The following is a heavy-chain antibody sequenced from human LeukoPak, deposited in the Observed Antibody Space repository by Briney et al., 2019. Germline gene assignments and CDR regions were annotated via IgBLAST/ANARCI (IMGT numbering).Heavy chain of an antibody. J-gene: IGHJ4*02. CDR2: IGTDKDNT. D-gene: IGHD1-26*01. V-gene: IGHV1-18*01. Sequence: EASVKVSCKASGYPLTSNGISWVRQAPGQGLEWMGWIGTDKDNTKYAQKFQGRVTMTADRSTTTIYMELRRLTSDDTAVYYCARDVLGATCGFDYWGQGTLVTVSS. CDR3: ARDVLGATCGFDY. CDR1: GYPLTSNG.